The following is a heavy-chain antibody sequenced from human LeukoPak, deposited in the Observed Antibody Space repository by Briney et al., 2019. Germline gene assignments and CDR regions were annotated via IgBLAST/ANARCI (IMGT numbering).Heavy chain of an antibody. V-gene: IGHV4-34*01. CDR3: ASQAWGMDV. J-gene: IGHJ6*02. Sequence: KPSETLSLTCAVYGGSFSGYYWSWIRQPPGKGLEWIGEINHSGSTNYNPSLKSRVTISVDTSKNQFSLKLSSVTAADTAVYYCASQAWGMDVWGRGTTVTVSS. CDR1: GGSFSGYY. CDR2: INHSGST.